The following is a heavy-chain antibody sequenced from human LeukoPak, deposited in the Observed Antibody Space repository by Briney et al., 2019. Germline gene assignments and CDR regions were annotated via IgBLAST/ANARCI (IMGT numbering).Heavy chain of an antibody. V-gene: IGHV3-21*01. CDR3: ARDGLWFGEW. D-gene: IGHD3-10*01. CDR1: GFTFSSYS. J-gene: IGHJ4*02. Sequence: GGSLRLSSAASGFTFSSYSMNWVRQAPGKGLEWVSSVSSSSSYIYYADSVKGRFTISRDNAKNSLYLQMNSLRAEDTAVYYCARDGLWFGEWWGQGTLVTVSS. CDR2: VSSSSSYI.